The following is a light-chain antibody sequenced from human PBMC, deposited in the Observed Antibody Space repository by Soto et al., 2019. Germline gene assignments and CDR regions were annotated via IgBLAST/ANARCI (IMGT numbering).Light chain of an antibody. J-gene: IGKJ1*01. CDR2: WAS. CDR1: QSVLYSSNNKNY. Sequence: DIVMTQSPDSLAVSLGERATINCKSSQSVLYSSNNKNYLAWYQQKPGQPPKLLIYWASTRESGVPDRFSGSGSCTDFTLTISSLQAEDVAVYYCQQYYSTLWTFGQGTKVEIK. CDR3: QQYYSTLWT. V-gene: IGKV4-1*01.